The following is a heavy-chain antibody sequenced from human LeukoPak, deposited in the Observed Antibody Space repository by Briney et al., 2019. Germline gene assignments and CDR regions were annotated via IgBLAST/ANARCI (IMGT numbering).Heavy chain of an antibody. V-gene: IGHV3-23*01. CDR1: GFTFSSYA. CDR3: AKDRSSTSWGGNWFDP. CDR2: ISGSGGST. D-gene: IGHD2-2*01. Sequence: PGGSLRLSCAASGFTFSSYAMSWVRQAPGKGLELVSAISGSGGSTYYADSVKGRFTISRDNSKNTLYLQMNSLRAEDTAVYYCAKDRSSTSWGGNWFDPWGQGTLVTVSS. J-gene: IGHJ5*02.